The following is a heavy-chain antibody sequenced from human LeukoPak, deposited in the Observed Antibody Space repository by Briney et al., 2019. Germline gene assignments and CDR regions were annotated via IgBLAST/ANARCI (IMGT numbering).Heavy chain of an antibody. V-gene: IGHV3-15*01. CDR1: GGSFSGYY. D-gene: IGHD3-10*01. Sequence: ETLSLTCAVYGGSFSGYYWSWVRQAPGKGLEWVGRIKTKTEGGTTDYAAPVKGRFTISRDDSKNTVYLQMNSLKTEGTAVYYCASYGSGSHDYWGQGSLVTVSS. CDR2: IKTKTEGGTT. CDR3: ASYGSGSHDY. J-gene: IGHJ4*02.